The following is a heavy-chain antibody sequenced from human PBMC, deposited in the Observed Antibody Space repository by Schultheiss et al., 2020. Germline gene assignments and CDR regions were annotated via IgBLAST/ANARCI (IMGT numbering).Heavy chain of an antibody. CDR3: ARHYCGGDCYYYYYMDV. V-gene: IGHV3-66*04. CDR2: IYSGGST. D-gene: IGHD2-21*02. J-gene: IGHJ6*03. Sequence: GGSLRLSCAASGFTFSSYSMNWVRQAPGKGLEWVSVIYSGGSTYYADSVKGRFTISRDNSKNTLYLQMNSLRAEDTAVYYCARHYCGGDCYYYYYMDVWGKGTTVTVSS. CDR1: GFTFSSYS.